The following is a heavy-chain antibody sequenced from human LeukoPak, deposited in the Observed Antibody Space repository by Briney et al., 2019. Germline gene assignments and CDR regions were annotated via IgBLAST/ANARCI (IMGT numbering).Heavy chain of an antibody. V-gene: IGHV4-61*01. Sequence: SETLSLTCTVSGGSISSSSYYWSWIRQPPRKGLEWIGYIYYSGSTNYNPSLKSRVTISLDTSKNQFSLKLSSVTAADTAVYYCARGGIAAAGTPWYFDYWGQGTLVTVSS. CDR1: GGSISSSSYY. D-gene: IGHD6-13*01. CDR2: IYYSGST. J-gene: IGHJ4*02. CDR3: ARGGIAAAGTPWYFDY.